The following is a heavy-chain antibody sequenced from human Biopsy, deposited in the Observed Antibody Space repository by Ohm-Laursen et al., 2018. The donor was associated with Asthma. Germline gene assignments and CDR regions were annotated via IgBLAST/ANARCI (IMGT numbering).Heavy chain of an antibody. V-gene: IGHV4-30-4*01. J-gene: IGHJ5*02. CDR1: GASIKTDDHY. CDR2: IHYSGST. CDR3: ARASVAASSNWFDP. D-gene: IGHD6-19*01. Sequence: TLPLTCTVSGASIKTDDHYWSWLRQPPGKGLEWFGFIHYSGSTSYNLSLKGGVTISVDTSKNQFSLKLSSVTAADTAVYYCARASVAASSNWFDPWGQGTLVTVSS.